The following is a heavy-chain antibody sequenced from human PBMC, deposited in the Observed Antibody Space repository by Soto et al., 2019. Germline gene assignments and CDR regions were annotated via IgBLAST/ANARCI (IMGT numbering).Heavy chain of an antibody. CDR3: ARGGPPLYYYDSSGYYPPFDY. V-gene: IGHV1-69*13. D-gene: IGHD3-22*01. J-gene: IGHJ4*02. Sequence: SSVNVACKACGVTFSSYAISWVRQAPGQGLEWMGGIIPIFGTANYAQKFQGRVTITADESTSTAYMELSSLRSEDTAVYYCARGGPPLYYYDSSGYYPPFDYWGQGTLVTVSS. CDR2: IIPIFGTA. CDR1: GVTFSSYA.